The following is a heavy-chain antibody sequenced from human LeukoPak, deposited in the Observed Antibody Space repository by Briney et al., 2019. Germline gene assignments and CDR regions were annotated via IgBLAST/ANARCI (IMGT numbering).Heavy chain of an antibody. D-gene: IGHD1-1*01. CDR2: IYPDDSDT. Sequence: PGESLKISCKGFGYTFTTYWIGWVRQMTGKGLEWMGIIYPDDSDTRYSPSFQGQVTISADKSISTAYLQWSSLKATDTAMYYCARHSRVLVSTGHNWFDPWGQGTLVTVSS. CDR3: ARHSRVLVSTGHNWFDP. V-gene: IGHV5-51*01. J-gene: IGHJ5*02. CDR1: GYTFTTYW.